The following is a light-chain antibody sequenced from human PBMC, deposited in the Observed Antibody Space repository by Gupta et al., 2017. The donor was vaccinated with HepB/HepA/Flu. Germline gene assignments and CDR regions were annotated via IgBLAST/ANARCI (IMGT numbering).Light chain of an antibody. J-gene: IGLJ2*01. CDR1: TGAVTNGHY. CDR3: LLDYSAARV. Sequence: QAALSHPPSLTVCPGGTVTLTCGSNTGAVTNGHYPYWFQQKPGQVPRILIYNTNNKHSWTPGRFSGSLLGDKAALTLTGAQPEDEADYYCLLDYSAARVFGGGTKLTVL. V-gene: IGLV7-46*01. CDR2: NTN.